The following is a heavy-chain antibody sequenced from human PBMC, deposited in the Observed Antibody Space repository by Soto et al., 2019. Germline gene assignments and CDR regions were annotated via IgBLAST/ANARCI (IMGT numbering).Heavy chain of an antibody. D-gene: IGHD3-9*01. V-gene: IGHV4-39*01. CDR1: GDSINSDKYY. CDR2: IYFRGNT. Sequence: SETLSLTCSVSGDSINSDKYYWGWIRQPPGKGLEWIGSIYFRGNTYYNPSLQTRVTISLDKSKSQFSLKLNSVTAADSAVYFCARLEGLATISYYFDFWGPGALVTVSS. CDR3: ARLEGLATISYYFDF. J-gene: IGHJ4*02.